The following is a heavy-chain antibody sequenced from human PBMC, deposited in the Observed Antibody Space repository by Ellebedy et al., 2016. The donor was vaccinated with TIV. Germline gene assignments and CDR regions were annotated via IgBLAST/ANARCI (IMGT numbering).Heavy chain of an antibody. J-gene: IGHJ6*03. Sequence: PGGSLRLSCATSGFTFDDYGMSWVRQAPGKGLEWVSGINWNGCSTGYADSVRGRFTVSRDTAKKSLYLQMNSLRAEETALYHCARWGNYHHMDVWGKGTTVIVSS. D-gene: IGHD7-27*01. CDR1: GFTFDDYG. CDR2: INWNGCST. V-gene: IGHV3-20*01. CDR3: ARWGNYHHMDV.